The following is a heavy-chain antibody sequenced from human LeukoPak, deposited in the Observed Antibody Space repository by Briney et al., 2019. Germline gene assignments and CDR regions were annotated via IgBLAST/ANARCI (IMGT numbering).Heavy chain of an antibody. D-gene: IGHD3-16*01. CDR3: ATYTNWVAGDV. J-gene: IGHJ6*02. Sequence: GGSLRLSCAASGFSFSGFGMNWVRQAPGKGLEWVADIDKDGSEKDYVDSVSGRFTISRDNAKNSVYLQMDSLRAEDTAVYYCATYTNWVAGDVWGQGTTVSVSS. CDR2: IDKDGSEK. V-gene: IGHV3-7*01. CDR1: GFSFSGFG.